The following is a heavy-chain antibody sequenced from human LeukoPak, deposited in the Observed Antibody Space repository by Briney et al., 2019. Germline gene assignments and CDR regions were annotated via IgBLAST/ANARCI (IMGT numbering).Heavy chain of an antibody. CDR1: GFTFSSCN. V-gene: IGHV3-21*01. D-gene: IGHD6-13*01. CDR2: INSSPTYI. CDR3: ASQYSSSSPSDY. Sequence: GGSLRLSCAASGFTFSSCNMHWVRQAPGKGLEWVSSINSSPTYIYYADSVKGRFTISRDNAKNSLYLQMNSLRAEDTAVYYCASQYSSSSPSDYWGQGTLVTVSS. J-gene: IGHJ4*02.